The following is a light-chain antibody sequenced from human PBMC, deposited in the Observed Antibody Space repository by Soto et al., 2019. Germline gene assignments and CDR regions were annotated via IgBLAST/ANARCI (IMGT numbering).Light chain of an antibody. V-gene: IGKV3-11*01. CDR3: QQRSNWPQG. J-gene: IGKJ3*01. CDR2: KAS. Sequence: LTRYHPTQSLFPLELDTLSGRASQSINNYLAWYQQKPGQAPTLLIYKASNRSTEIPARFSGSGSGTDFTLTISSLQPDDFAVYYCQQRSNWPQGFGPGTKVDIK. CDR1: QSINNY.